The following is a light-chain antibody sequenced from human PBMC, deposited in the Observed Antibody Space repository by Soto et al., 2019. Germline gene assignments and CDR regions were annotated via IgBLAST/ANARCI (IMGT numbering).Light chain of an antibody. Sequence: QSALTQPRSVSGSLGQSVTISCTGTRSDVGGYNYVSWYQQYPGKAPKVIIYDVSKRPSGVPDRFSGSKSGSTATLTISGLQAEDETDYSCCSYAGDYTWVFGGGTKLTVL. V-gene: IGLV2-11*01. CDR2: DVS. J-gene: IGLJ3*02. CDR3: CSYAGDYTWV. CDR1: RSDVGGYNY.